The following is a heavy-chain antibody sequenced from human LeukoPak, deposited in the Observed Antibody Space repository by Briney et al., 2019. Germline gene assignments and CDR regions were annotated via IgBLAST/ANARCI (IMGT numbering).Heavy chain of an antibody. V-gene: IGHV3-20*04. D-gene: IGHD3-9*01. J-gene: IGHJ4*02. CDR3: AKDLRTIFGTPDY. CDR1: GFTFDDYG. Sequence: GGSLRLSCAASGFTFDDYGMSWVRQAPGKGLEWVSGINWNGGSTGYADSVKGRFTISRDNAKNSLYLQMNSLRAEDTAVYYCAKDLRTIFGTPDYWGQGTLVTVSS. CDR2: INWNGGST.